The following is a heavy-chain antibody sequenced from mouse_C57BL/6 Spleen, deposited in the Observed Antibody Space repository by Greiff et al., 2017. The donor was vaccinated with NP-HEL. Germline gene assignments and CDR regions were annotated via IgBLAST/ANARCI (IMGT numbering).Heavy chain of an antibody. D-gene: IGHD1-1*01. CDR2: IRLKSDNYAT. Sequence: EVMLVESGGGLGQPGGSMKLSCVASGFTFSNYWMNWVRQSPEKGLEWVAQIRLKSDNYATHYAESVKGRFTISRDDSKSSVYLQMNNLRAEDTGIYYCTGGTVVAGGYWGQGTTLTVSS. CDR3: TGGTVVAGGY. V-gene: IGHV6-3*01. CDR1: GFTFSNYW. J-gene: IGHJ2*01.